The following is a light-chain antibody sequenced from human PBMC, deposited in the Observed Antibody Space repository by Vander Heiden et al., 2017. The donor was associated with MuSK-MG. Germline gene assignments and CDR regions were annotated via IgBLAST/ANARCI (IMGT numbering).Light chain of an antibody. J-gene: IGKJ2*01. CDR3: LQSYSTPYT. V-gene: IGKV1-39*01. CDR2: AAS. CDR1: QSISSY. Sequence: DIHMTQSPSSLFTSVVDRVTITCRATQSISSYLKPYQHKPGKAPKLLIYAASSLQSGVPSRFSASGSGTDFTLTISSLQPEDIATYYSLQSYSTPYTFGQGTKLXIK.